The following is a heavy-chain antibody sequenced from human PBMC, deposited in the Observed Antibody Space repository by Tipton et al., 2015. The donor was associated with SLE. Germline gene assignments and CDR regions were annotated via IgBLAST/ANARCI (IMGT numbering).Heavy chain of an antibody. V-gene: IGHV4-61*02. CDR1: GDSISSRSYY. CDR2: IYTSGST. CDR3: ARVYSSGWYNAFDI. J-gene: IGHJ3*02. D-gene: IGHD6-19*01. Sequence: TLSLTCTVSGDSISSRSYYWSWIRQPARKGLEWIGRIYTSGSTNYNPSLKSRVTISVDTSKNQFSLKLSSVTAADTAVYYCARVYSSGWYNAFDIWGQGTMVTVSS.